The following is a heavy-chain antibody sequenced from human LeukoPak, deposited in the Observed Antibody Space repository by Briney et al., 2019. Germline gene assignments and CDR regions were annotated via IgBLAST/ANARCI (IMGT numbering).Heavy chain of an antibody. D-gene: IGHD3-10*01. J-gene: IGHJ5*02. CDR3: ARFATTMVRGVISNWFDP. V-gene: IGHV1-69*04. CDR1: GGTFSSYA. Sequence: GASVKVSCTASGGTFSSYAISWVRQAPGQGLEWMGRIIPILGIANYAQKFQGRVTITADKSTSTAYMELSSLRSEDTAVYYCARFATTMVRGVISNWFDPWGQGTLVTVSS. CDR2: IIPILGIA.